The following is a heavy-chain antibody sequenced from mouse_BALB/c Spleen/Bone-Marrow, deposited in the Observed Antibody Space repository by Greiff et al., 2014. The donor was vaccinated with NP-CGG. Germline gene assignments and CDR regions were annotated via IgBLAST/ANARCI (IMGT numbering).Heavy chain of an antibody. Sequence: QVQLQQSGAELARPGASVKMSCKASGYIFTTYTIHWMKQRPGQGLEWIGYIIPSSGYTNYNQKFKDKATLTADKSSSTAYMQLSSLTPEDSAVYYCAIRYYAMDYWGQGTSVTVSS. J-gene: IGHJ4*01. CDR1: GYIFTTYT. V-gene: IGHV1-4*01. CDR3: AIRYYAMDY. D-gene: IGHD1-1*01. CDR2: IIPSSGYT.